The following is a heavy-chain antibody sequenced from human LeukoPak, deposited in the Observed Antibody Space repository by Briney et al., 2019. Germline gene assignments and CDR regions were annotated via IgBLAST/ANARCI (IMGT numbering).Heavy chain of an antibody. CDR1: GGTFSSYA. J-gene: IGHJ4*02. D-gene: IGHD5-18*01. CDR3: ARDEVQLTRPLDY. CDR2: IIPILGIA. Sequence: SVKVSCKASGGTFSSYAISWVRQAPGQGLEWMGRIIPILGIANYAQKFQGRVTITADKSTSTAYMELSSLRSEDTAVYYCARDEVQLTRPLDYWGQGTLVTVSS. V-gene: IGHV1-69*04.